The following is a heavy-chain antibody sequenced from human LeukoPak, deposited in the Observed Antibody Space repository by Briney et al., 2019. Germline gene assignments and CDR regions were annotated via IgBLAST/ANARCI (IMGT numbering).Heavy chain of an antibody. Sequence: GGSLRLSCAASGFTFSSYAMNWVRQPPGKGLEWVSYISSGAARTTYYADSVKGRFTISRDNAKNSLYLQMNSLRVEDTAIYCCARVSTTDVRHWGQGTLVAVSS. J-gene: IGHJ4*02. CDR1: GFTFSSYA. CDR2: ISSGAARTT. CDR3: ARVSTTDVRH. D-gene: IGHD4-11*01. V-gene: IGHV3-48*01.